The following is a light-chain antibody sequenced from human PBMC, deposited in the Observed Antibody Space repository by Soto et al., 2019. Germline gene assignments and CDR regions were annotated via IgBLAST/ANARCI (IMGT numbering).Light chain of an antibody. Sequence: QSVLTQPPSASGSPLQSVTISCTGTSSDVGGYNYVSWYQQHPGKAPKLMIYEVSKRPSGVPDRFSGSKSGNTASLTVSGLQAEDEADYYCSSYAGSNYVFGTGTKVTVL. CDR2: EVS. CDR1: SSDVGGYNY. CDR3: SSYAGSNYV. V-gene: IGLV2-8*01. J-gene: IGLJ1*01.